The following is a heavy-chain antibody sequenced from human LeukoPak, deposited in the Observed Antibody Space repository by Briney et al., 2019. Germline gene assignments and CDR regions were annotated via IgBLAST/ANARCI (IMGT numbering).Heavy chain of an antibody. CDR1: GFTFSDYY. CDR3: ARVGVNYYDSSGYSPPFYFDY. D-gene: IGHD3-22*01. Sequence: GGSLRLSCAASGFTFSDYYMSWIRQAPGKGLEWVSYISSSSSYTNYADSVKGRFTISRDNAKNSLYLQMNSLRAEDTAVYYCARVGVNYYDSSGYSPPFYFDYWGQGTLVTVSS. V-gene: IGHV3-11*05. J-gene: IGHJ4*02. CDR2: ISSSSSYT.